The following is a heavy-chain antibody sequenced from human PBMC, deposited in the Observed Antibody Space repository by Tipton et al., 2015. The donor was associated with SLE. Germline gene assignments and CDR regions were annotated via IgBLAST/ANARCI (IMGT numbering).Heavy chain of an antibody. D-gene: IGHD6-13*01. CDR3: ARHNGYSSSWYYYYGMDV. CDR2: INHNGGT. V-gene: IGHV4-34*01. CDR1: GGSLSGYS. Sequence: TLSLTCAVYGGSLSGYSWSWIRQPPGKGLEWIGEINHNGGTNYNPSLKSRVTISVDTSKNQFSLKLSSVTAADTAVYYCARHNGYSSSWYYYYGMDVWGQGTTVTVSS. J-gene: IGHJ6*02.